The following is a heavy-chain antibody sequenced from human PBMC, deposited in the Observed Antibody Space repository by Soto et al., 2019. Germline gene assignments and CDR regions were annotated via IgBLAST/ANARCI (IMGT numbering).Heavy chain of an antibody. J-gene: IGHJ4*02. V-gene: IGHV1-18*04. CDR1: GYPFTTYG. CDR2: ISTYTGNT. CDR3: ARVMTTFGVVSKGPDH. Sequence: QVQLVQSGDEVKKPGASVKVSCKASGYPFTTYGITWVRQAPGQGLEWMGWISTYTGNTNYAQSLPGRVTMTRETSSTTAYMELRSMRSADTAVYYCARVMTTFGVVSKGPDHWGQGTLVTVSS. D-gene: IGHD3-3*01.